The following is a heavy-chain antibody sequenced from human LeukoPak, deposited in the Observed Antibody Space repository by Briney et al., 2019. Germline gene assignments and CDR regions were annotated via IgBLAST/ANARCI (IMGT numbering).Heavy chain of an antibody. CDR3: AKSPWNGKFRAYFDY. J-gene: IGHJ4*02. Sequence: GGSLRLSCVVSGFTFTSYGVHWVGQAPGKGLEWVAFIRHDGSYKDYADSVKGRFTISRDNSKNTLYLQMNSLTTEDTAVYYCAKSPWNGKFRAYFDYWGQGTLVTVSS. V-gene: IGHV3-30*02. CDR1: GFTFTSYG. CDR2: IRHDGSYK. D-gene: IGHD1-1*01.